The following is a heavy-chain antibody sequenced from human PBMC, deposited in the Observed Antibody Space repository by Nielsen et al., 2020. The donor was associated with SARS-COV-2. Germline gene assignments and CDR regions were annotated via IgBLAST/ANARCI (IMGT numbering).Heavy chain of an antibody. D-gene: IGHD3-10*01. CDR1: GGSISGYY. CDR2: SYFSGST. CDR3: ARGKRGVAFDV. Sequence: SETLSLTCTVSGGSISGYYWNWIRQPPGKGLEWIGYSYFSGSTTYNPSLKSRVTISVDTSKSHFSLKLNSVTAADTADYYCARGKRGVAFDVWGQGSMVTVSS. V-gene: IGHV4-59*01. J-gene: IGHJ3*01.